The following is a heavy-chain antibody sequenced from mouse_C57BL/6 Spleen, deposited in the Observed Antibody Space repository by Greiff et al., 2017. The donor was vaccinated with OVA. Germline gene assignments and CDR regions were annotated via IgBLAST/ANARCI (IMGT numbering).Heavy chain of an antibody. CDR3: ARFYDGYYFDY. D-gene: IGHD2-3*01. V-gene: IGHV1-52*01. CDR2: IDPSDSDT. Sequence: VQLQQPGAELVRPGSSVKLSCKASGYTFTSYWMHWVKQRPIQGLEWIGNIDPSDSDTHYNHPFKDKATLSVDKSSSTAYMQLSSLTSEDSAVYYCARFYDGYYFDYWGQGTTLTVSS. CDR1: GYTFTSYW. J-gene: IGHJ2*01.